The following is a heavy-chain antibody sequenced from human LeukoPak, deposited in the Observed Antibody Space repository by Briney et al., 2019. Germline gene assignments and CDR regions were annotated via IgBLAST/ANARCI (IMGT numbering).Heavy chain of an antibody. D-gene: IGHD1-1*01. CDR3: ARAFPNWRARTGLDY. CDR1: GFTFSSYS. V-gene: IGHV3-48*02. Sequence: TGGSLRLSFEASGFTFSSYSMNWLRQAPGKGLEWVSYISSSSSTIYYADSVKGRFTISRDNAKNSLYLQMNSLRDEDTAVYYCARAFPNWRARTGLDYWGEGALVTVSS. J-gene: IGHJ4*02. CDR2: ISSSSSTI.